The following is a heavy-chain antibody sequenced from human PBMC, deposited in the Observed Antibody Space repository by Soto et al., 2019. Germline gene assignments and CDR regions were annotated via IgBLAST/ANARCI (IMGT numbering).Heavy chain of an antibody. D-gene: IGHD3-10*01. V-gene: IGHV6-1*01. J-gene: IGHJ5*02. CDR2: TYYRSRFFS. CDR3: VRDRYSSSGWFDP. CDR1: GDSVSSYSAA. Sequence: PSQNLSLTCAISGDSVSSYSAAWNWIRQSPSGGLEWLGRTYYRSRFFSDCAESVKSRIIINPDTSKNQFSLQLKSVTPEDTAVYYCVRDRYSSSGWFDPWGQGTPVTVSS.